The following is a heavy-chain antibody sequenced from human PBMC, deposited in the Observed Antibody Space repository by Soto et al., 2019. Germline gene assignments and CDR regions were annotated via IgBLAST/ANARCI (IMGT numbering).Heavy chain of an antibody. J-gene: IGHJ4*02. D-gene: IGHD6-13*01. Sequence: LGESLKISCQCSGYTFSHFWIGWVRQLPGKGLEWMGIIYPGDHETRYSPSFHGKVTISADKSINTAYLQWNSLEASDTAFYFCARSPRSSPYFDYWGQGALVTVSS. CDR1: GYTFSHFW. CDR2: IYPGDHET. CDR3: ARSPRSSPYFDY. V-gene: IGHV5-51*01.